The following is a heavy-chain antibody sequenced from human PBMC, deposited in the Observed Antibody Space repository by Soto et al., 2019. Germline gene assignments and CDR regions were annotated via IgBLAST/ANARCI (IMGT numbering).Heavy chain of an antibody. CDR3: AKEADYCVSSKYDN. CDR2: ISYDGSNK. V-gene: IGHV3-30-3*01. Sequence: SLRLSCAASGFTFSSYAMHWVRQAPGKGLEWVAVISYDGSNKYYADSVKGRFTISRDNSRNTLYSEMNGLRPEDTAVYYCAKEADYCVSSKYDNWGRGTLVTVSS. J-gene: IGHJ4*02. CDR1: GFTFSSYA. D-gene: IGHD2-21*01.